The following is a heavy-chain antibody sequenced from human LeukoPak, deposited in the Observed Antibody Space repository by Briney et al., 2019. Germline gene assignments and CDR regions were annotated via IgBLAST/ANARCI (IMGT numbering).Heavy chain of an antibody. V-gene: IGHV4-59*01. D-gene: IGHD2-15*01. CDR2: GST. Sequence: SETLSLTCSVSGASIGSYYWGWIRQPPGKGLEWIGGSTNYNPSLKSRVTISVDTSKNQLSLKLTSVTAADTAVYYCATYSSLSLQPQYWGQGTLVTVSS. CDR3: ATYSSLSLQPQY. J-gene: IGHJ4*02. CDR1: GASIGSYY.